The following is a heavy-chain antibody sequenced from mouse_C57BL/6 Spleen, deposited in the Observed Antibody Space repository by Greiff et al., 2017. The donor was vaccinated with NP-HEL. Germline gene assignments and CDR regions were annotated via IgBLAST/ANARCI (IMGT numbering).Heavy chain of an antibody. V-gene: IGHV1-59*01. CDR1: GYTFTSYW. J-gene: IGHJ1*03. Sequence: QVQLQQPGAELVRPGTSVKLSCKASGYTFTSYWMHRVKQRPGQGLEWIGVIDPSDSYTNYNQKFKGKATLTVDTSSSTAYMQLSSLTSEDSAVYYCARYGSSSHWYFDVWGTGTTVTVSS. CDR3: ARYGSSSHWYFDV. D-gene: IGHD1-1*01. CDR2: IDPSDSYT.